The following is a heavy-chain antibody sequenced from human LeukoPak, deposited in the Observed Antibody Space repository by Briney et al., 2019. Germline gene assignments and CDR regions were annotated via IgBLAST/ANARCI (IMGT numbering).Heavy chain of an antibody. CDR2: ISAYNGNT. Sequence: ASVKVSCKASGYTFTSYGISWVRQAPGQGLAWMGWISAYNGNTNYAQKLQGRVTMTTDTSTSTAYMELRSLRSDDTAVYYCARKGYSSSWYSYYYYMDVWGKGTTVTVSS. J-gene: IGHJ6*03. CDR3: ARKGYSSSWYSYYYYMDV. V-gene: IGHV1-18*01. CDR1: GYTFTSYG. D-gene: IGHD6-13*01.